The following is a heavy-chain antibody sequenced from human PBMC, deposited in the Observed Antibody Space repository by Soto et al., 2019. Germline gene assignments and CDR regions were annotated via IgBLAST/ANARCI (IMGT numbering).Heavy chain of an antibody. CDR3: ATIAVQPTFDY. Sequence: EVQLVESGGGLVQAGGSLRLSCAASGFPFSSYWMSWVRQVPGKGLEWVANIKQDGSDKYYMDSVKGRFTISRDNAKNSLYLQMNSLRVEDTDMYYCATIAVQPTFDYWGQGALVTVSS. CDR1: GFPFSSYW. V-gene: IGHV3-7*03. D-gene: IGHD6-19*01. CDR2: IKQDGSDK. J-gene: IGHJ4*02.